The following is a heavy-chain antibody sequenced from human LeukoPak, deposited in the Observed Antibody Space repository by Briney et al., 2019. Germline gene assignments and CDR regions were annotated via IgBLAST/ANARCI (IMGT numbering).Heavy chain of an antibody. CDR1: GYTFTSYG. J-gene: IGHJ6*03. CDR2: ISAYNGNT. D-gene: IGHD6-13*01. V-gene: IGHV1-18*01. CDR3: ARGLGRVGPLSSSWYRGRIRSDYYYYYMDV. Sequence: GASVKVSCKASGYTFTSYGISWVRQAPGQGLEWMGWISAYNGNTNYAQKLQGRVTMTTDTSTSTAYMELRSLRSDDTAVYYCARGLGRVGPLSSSWYRGRIRSDYYYYYMDVWGKGTTVTISS.